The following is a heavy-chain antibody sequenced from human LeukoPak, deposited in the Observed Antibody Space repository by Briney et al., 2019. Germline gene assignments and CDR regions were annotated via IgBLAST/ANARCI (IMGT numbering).Heavy chain of an antibody. J-gene: IGHJ3*02. CDR2: IYYSGST. V-gene: IGHV4-30-4*07. Sequence: SQTLSLTCGVSGGSISSGGYSWNWIRQPPGKGPEWIGYIYYSGSTYYNPPLKSRVTISVDTSKNQFSLKLSSVTAADTAVYYCARTNYHESSGYGDALDIWGQGTMVTVSS. CDR3: ARTNYHESSGYGDALDI. CDR1: GGSISSGGYS. D-gene: IGHD3-22*01.